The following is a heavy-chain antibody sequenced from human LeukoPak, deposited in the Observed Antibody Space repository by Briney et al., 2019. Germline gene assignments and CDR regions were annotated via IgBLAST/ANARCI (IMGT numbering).Heavy chain of an antibody. CDR3: AKDVRITMVRIFDY. CDR2: ISSSSTTI. D-gene: IGHD3-10*01. CDR1: GFTFSDYY. V-gene: IGHV3-11*01. J-gene: IGHJ4*02. Sequence: GGSLRLSCAASGFTFSDYYMSWIRQAPGKGLEWVSYISSSSTTISYADSVKGRFTISRDNAKSSLYLQMNSLRAEDTALYYCAKDVRITMVRIFDYWGQGTLVTVSS.